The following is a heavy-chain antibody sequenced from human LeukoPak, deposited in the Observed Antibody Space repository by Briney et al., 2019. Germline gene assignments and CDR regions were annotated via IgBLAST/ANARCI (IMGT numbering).Heavy chain of an antibody. CDR3: ARDSLEYTTSSAAY. CDR2: IKQDGSEK. D-gene: IGHD6-6*01. J-gene: IGHJ4*02. Sequence: GGSLRLTCAASGFTFSNYWMSWVRQAPGKGLEWVAIIKQDGSEKYSVDSVKGRFIISRDNAKNSLYLQMNRLRVEDTALYYCARDSLEYTTSSAAYWGQGALVTVSS. CDR1: GFTFSNYW. V-gene: IGHV3-7*01.